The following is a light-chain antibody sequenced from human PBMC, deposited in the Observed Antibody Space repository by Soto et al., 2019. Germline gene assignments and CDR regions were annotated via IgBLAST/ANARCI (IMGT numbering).Light chain of an antibody. CDR3: HQYASSPRT. CDR1: QTVGKNY. J-gene: IGKJ1*01. V-gene: IGKV3-20*01. CDR2: GAS. Sequence: EIVLTQSPGTLSVSPGEGATLSCRASQTVGKNYVAWYQQKPGQAPKFLIYGASSRATGIPDRFSGSGSETDFTLTISRLEPEDFAVYYCHQYASSPRTFGQGTKVEI.